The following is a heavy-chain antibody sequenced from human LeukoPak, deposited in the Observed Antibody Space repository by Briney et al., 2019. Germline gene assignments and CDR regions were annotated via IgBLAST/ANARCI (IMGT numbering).Heavy chain of an antibody. D-gene: IGHD1-20*01. Sequence: PSETLSLTCTVSGGSISSYYWSWIRQPPGKGLEWIGNIYNSGSTNYNPSFKSRVTISVDTSKNQFSLKLSSVTAADTAVYYCARFHKRYNWNDRDAFDIWGQGTMVTVSS. V-gene: IGHV4-59*01. J-gene: IGHJ3*02. CDR1: GGSISSYY. CDR2: IYNSGST. CDR3: ARFHKRYNWNDRDAFDI.